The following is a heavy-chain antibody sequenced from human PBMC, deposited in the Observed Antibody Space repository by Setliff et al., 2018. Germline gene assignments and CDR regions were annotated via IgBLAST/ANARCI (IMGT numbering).Heavy chain of an antibody. V-gene: IGHV4-38-2*02. CDR1: GYSISSGYI. Sequence: PSETLSLTCTVSGYSISSGYIWGWIRQPPGKGLEWVGNIGHTGSINYNPSLKSRLTISRDTSKNQVSLKLNSVTATDTAVYYCARDKGVISLDYWGQGTLVTVSS. J-gene: IGHJ4*02. CDR2: IGHTGSI. D-gene: IGHD3-10*01. CDR3: ARDKGVISLDY.